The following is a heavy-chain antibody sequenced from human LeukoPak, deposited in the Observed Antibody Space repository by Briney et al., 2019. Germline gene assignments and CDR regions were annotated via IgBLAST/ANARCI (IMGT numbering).Heavy chain of an antibody. V-gene: IGHV1-2*02. J-gene: IGHJ5*02. CDR2: INPNSGGT. Sequence: GASVKVSCKASGYTFTGYYMHWVRQAPGQGLEWMGWINPNSGGTNYAQKFQGRVTMTRDTSISTAYMELSRLRSDDTAVYYCARGLPAGSSTSGGGWFDPWGQGTLVTVSS. CDR1: GYTFTGYY. CDR3: ARGLPAGSSTSGGGWFDP. D-gene: IGHD2-2*01.